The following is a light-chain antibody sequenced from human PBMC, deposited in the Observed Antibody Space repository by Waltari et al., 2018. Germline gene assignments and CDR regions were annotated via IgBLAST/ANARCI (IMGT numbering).Light chain of an antibody. V-gene: IGLV2-23*02. CDR2: EVT. CDR1: SSDVGTYNL. J-gene: IGLJ1*01. CDR3: CSYNDGPYV. Sequence: QSALTHPASVSGSPGQSITISCTGTSSDVGTYNLVSWYQQHPGKAPKLMIYEVTKRPSGVSSRFSASRSGNTASLTISGLQAEDEADYYCCSYNDGPYVFGTGTKVTVL.